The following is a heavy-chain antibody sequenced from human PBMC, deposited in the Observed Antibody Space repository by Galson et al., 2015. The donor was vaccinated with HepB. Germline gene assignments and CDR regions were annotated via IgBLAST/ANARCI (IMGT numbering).Heavy chain of an antibody. D-gene: IGHD3-3*01. J-gene: IGHJ4*02. CDR1: GFTFSSYS. Sequence: SLRLSCAASGFTFSSYSMNWVRQAPGKGLEWVSSISSSSSYIYYADSVKGRFTISRDNAKNSLYLQMNSLRAEDTAVYYCARDTPRKLGYYDFWSAPWDYFDYWGQGTLVTVSS. CDR2: ISSSSSYI. V-gene: IGHV3-21*01. CDR3: ARDTPRKLGYYDFWSAPWDYFDY.